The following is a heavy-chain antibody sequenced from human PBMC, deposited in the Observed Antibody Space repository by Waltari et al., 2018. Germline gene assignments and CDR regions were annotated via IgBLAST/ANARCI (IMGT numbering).Heavy chain of an antibody. V-gene: IGHV3-23*01. CDR2: IRGSGGDT. J-gene: IGHJ4*02. CDR1: GFTFSGYT. CDR3: AKSLGDTYGRYPMDY. Sequence: EVQLLESGGGLVQPGGSLRLSCAASGFTFSGYTMTWVRQAPGKGLEWVATIRGSGGDTYYVDSVKGRFTISRDNSRNTLYLQMNTLRAGDTAVYYCAKSLGDTYGRYPMDYWGQGTLVTVSS. D-gene: IGHD3-10*01.